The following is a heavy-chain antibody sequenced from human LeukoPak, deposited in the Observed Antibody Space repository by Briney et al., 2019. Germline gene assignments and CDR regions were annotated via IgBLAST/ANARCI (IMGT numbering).Heavy chain of an antibody. CDR3: ASAFDDYYGSSGYYTPTFDY. Sequence: SETLSLTCTVSGGSISSYYWSWIRQPPGKGLEWIGYIYYSGSTNYNPSLKSRVTISVDTSKNQFSLKLSSVTAADTAVYYCASAFDDYYGSSGYYTPTFDYWGQGTLVTVSS. CDR2: IYYSGST. J-gene: IGHJ4*02. D-gene: IGHD3-22*01. V-gene: IGHV4-59*01. CDR1: GGSISSYY.